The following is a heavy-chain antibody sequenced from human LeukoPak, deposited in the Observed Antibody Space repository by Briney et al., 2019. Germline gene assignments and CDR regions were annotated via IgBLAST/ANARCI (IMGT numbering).Heavy chain of an antibody. D-gene: IGHD2-21*02. CDR1: GYTFTDYY. J-gene: IGHJ4*02. V-gene: IGHV1-69-2*01. Sequence: GASVKFSCKASGYTFTDYYMHWVQQAPGKGLEWMGRADPEDGETIYAERFQGRVTITADTSTDTAYMELSSLRSEDTAVYYCATVGTDVDYWGQGTLVTVSS. CDR3: ATVGTDVDY. CDR2: ADPEDGET.